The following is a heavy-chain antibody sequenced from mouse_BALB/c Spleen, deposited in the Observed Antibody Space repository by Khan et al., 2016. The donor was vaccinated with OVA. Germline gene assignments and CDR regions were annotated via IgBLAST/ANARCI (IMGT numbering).Heavy chain of an antibody. V-gene: IGHV1S137*01. D-gene: IGHD2-2*01. Sequence: QVQLQQSGPEVVRPGVSVKISCKASGDTFSDYAMHWVKQSHAKSLEWIGVISTYNGYTSYNQKFKGKATLTVDNSSSTAYLELTRLTYEDSAIAYCARGEFLLRLRGMDYWGKGTSVTVSS. CDR3: ARGEFLLRLRGMDY. J-gene: IGHJ4*01. CDR2: ISTYNGYT. CDR1: GDTFSDYA.